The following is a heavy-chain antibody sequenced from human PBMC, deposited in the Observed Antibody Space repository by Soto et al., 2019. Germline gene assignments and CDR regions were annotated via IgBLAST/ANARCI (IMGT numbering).Heavy chain of an antibody. CDR1: GYTFTSYY. CDR3: ASYGGQGGMDV. Sequence: QVQLVQSGAEVKKPGASVKVSCKASGYTFTSYYMHWVRRAPGQGLEWMGIINPSGGSTSYAQKFQGRVTMTRDTSTSTVYMELSSLRSEDTAVYYCASYGGQGGMDVWGQGTTVTVSS. J-gene: IGHJ6*02. V-gene: IGHV1-46*01. CDR2: INPSGGST. D-gene: IGHD4-17*01.